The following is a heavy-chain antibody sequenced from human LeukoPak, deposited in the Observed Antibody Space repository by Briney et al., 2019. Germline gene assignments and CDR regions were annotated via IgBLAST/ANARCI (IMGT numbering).Heavy chain of an antibody. CDR3: ASYDSGNYNFDN. J-gene: IGHJ4*02. Sequence: GASVKVSCKASGGTFSSYAINWMRQAPGQGLEWMGGIIPIFDTANIAQNFQGRVTIAADDSTSTAYMDLSSLRFEDTAVYYCASYDSGNYNFDNWGQGTLVTASS. CDR1: GGTFSSYA. D-gene: IGHD3-22*01. V-gene: IGHV1-69*13. CDR2: IIPIFDTA.